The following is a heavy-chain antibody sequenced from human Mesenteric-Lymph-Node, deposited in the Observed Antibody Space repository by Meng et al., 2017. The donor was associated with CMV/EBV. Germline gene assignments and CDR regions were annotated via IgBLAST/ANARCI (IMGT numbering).Heavy chain of an antibody. V-gene: IGHV3-7*01. CDR2: IKQDGSDK. J-gene: IGHJ4*02. CDR1: GFTFSTYW. D-gene: IGHD1-26*01. Sequence: GRSLRLSCAASGFTFSTYWMSWVRQAPGKGLEWVANIKQDGSDKNYVDSVKGRFTISRDNAKNSLYLQMNSLRAEDTAVYYCTRQVGAPHSWGQGTLVTVSS. CDR3: TRQVGAPHS.